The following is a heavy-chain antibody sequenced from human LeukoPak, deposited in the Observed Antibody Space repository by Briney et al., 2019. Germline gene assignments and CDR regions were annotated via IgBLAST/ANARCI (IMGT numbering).Heavy chain of an antibody. CDR3: ARSLSSGWYPGYYYYYYGMDV. Sequence: SETLSLTCTVSGGSISSYYWSWIRQPPGKGLEWIGYIYYSGSTNYNPSLKSRVTISVDTSKNQFSLKLSSVTAADTAVYYCARSLSSGWYPGYYYYYYGMDVWGQGTTVTVSS. D-gene: IGHD6-19*01. V-gene: IGHV4-59*08. CDR1: GGSISSYY. CDR2: IYYSGST. J-gene: IGHJ6*02.